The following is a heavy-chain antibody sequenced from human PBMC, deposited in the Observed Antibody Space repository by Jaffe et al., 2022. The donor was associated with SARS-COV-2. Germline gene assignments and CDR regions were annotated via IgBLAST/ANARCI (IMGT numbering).Heavy chain of an antibody. J-gene: IGHJ6*02. D-gene: IGHD5-18*01. CDR2: IYTSGST. CDR1: GGSISSYY. CDR3: ARNVDTAMVISPTYYGMDV. Sequence: QVQLQESGPGLVKPSETLSLTCTVSGGSISSYYWSWIRQPAGKGLEWIGRIYTSGSTNYNPSLKSRVTMSVDTSKNQFSLKLSSVTAADTAVYYCARNVDTAMVISPTYYGMDVWGQGTTVTVSS. V-gene: IGHV4-4*07.